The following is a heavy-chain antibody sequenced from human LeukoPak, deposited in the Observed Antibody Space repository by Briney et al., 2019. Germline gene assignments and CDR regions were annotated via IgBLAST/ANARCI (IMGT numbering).Heavy chain of an antibody. J-gene: IGHJ4*02. CDR2: ISGSGGST. CDR3: AKLLDYGDYASPSYFDY. CDR1: GGSISSYY. Sequence: ETLSLTCTVSGGSISSYYWSWVRQAPGKGLEWVSAISGSGGSTYYADSVKGRFTISRDNSKNTLYLQMNSLRAEDTAVYYCAKLLDYGDYASPSYFDYWGQGTLVTVSS. D-gene: IGHD4-17*01. V-gene: IGHV3-23*01.